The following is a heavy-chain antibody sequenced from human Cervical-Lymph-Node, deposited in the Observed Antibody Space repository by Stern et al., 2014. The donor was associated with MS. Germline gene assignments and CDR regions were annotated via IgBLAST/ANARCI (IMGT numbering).Heavy chain of an antibody. V-gene: IGHV1-69*18. J-gene: IGHJ4*02. Sequence: QMQLVQSGAEMKKPGSSVKVSCKASGGSFSSYAVNWVRQAPGQRPEWMGRIISMYGTANYAQEFQGRLTLIADESTSTAYMELISLTSEDTAMYYCAREATAHSGTFDFWGQGTLVTVSS. CDR3: AREATAHSGTFDF. CDR2: IISMYGTA. D-gene: IGHD1-14*01. CDR1: GGSFSSYA.